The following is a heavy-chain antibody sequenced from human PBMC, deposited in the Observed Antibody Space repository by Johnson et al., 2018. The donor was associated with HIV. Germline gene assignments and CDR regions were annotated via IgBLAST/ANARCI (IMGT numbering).Heavy chain of an antibody. CDR3: AREGVPAAFDI. D-gene: IGHD3-10*01. V-gene: IGHV3-7*03. J-gene: IGHJ3*02. CDR2: IKQDGSEK. CDR1: GFTFSSYW. Sequence: VQLVESGGGVVQPGKSLTLSCAASGFTFSSYWMSWVRQAPGKGLEWVANIKQDGSEKYYVDSVKGRFTISRDNSKNTLYLQMNSLRAEDTAVYYCAREGVPAAFDIWGQGTMVTVSS.